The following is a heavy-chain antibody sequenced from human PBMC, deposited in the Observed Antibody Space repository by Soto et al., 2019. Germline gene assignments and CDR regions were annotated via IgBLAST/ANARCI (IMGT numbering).Heavy chain of an antibody. J-gene: IGHJ6*02. CDR3: ARSDRDYAYALNV. V-gene: IGHV3-53*01. CDR1: GFTVSDNY. D-gene: IGHD3-16*01. Sequence: EAQLVESGGGLIQPGGSLRLSCAASGFTVSDNYITWVRQAPGKGLEWVLLLYSGGRIYYADSVKGRFTISRDTSKTTLYLQMNSLRTEDTAVYYCARSDRDYAYALNVWGQGTTVTVSS. CDR2: LYSGGRI.